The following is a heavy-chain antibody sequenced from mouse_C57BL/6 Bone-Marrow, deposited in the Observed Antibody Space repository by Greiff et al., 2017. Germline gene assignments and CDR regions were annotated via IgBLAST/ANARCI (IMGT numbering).Heavy chain of an antibody. Sequence: VQLQQPGAELVKPGASVKMSCKASGYTFTSYWITWVKQRPGQGLEWIGDIYPGSGSTNYNEKFKSKAALTVDTSSSTAYMQLSSLTSEDSAVYYCARGDYDCYAMDYWGQGTSVTVSS. CDR3: ARGDYDCYAMDY. CDR1: GYTFTSYW. CDR2: IYPGSGST. D-gene: IGHD1-1*02. V-gene: IGHV1-55*01. J-gene: IGHJ4*01.